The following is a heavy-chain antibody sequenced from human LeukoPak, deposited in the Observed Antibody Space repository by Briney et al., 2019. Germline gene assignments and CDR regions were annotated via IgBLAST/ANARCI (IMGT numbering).Heavy chain of an antibody. J-gene: IGHJ5*02. D-gene: IGHD3-16*02. CDR3: ATSQLKKIMITFGGVTVKYNWFDP. Sequence: ASVKVSCKVSGYTLTELSMHWVRQAPGKGLEWMGGFDPEDGETIYAQKFQGRVTMTEDTSTDTAYMELSSLRSEDTAVYYCATSQLKKIMITFGGVTVKYNWFDPWGQGTLVTVSS. CDR1: GYTLTELS. V-gene: IGHV1-24*01. CDR2: FDPEDGET.